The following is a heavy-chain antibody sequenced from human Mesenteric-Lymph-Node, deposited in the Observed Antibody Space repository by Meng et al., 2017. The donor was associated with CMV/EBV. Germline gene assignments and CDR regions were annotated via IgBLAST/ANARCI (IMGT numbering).Heavy chain of an antibody. CDR1: GGSVSSGGYY. V-gene: IGHV4-31*03. CDR3: ARVSSGWDYFDY. Sequence: VQVQESGLGLVKPSQTLSLTCTLYGGSVSSGGYYWTWIRQHPGKGLEWFGNIYYSGSTFYNPSLKRRVIISIDTSKNQFSLNLRSVTAADTAVYYCARVSSGWDYFDYWGQGTLVTVSS. D-gene: IGHD6-19*01. J-gene: IGHJ4*02. CDR2: IYYSGST.